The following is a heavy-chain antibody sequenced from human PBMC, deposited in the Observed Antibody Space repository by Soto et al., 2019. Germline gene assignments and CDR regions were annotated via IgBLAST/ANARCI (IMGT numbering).Heavy chain of an antibody. J-gene: IGHJ5*02. V-gene: IGHV4-59*01. CDR3: ARGIFISFKYYGSGSYYTPWFDP. CDR1: GGSISSYY. Sequence: QVQLQESGPGLVKPSETLSLTCTVSGGSISSYYWSWIRQPPGKGLEWIGYIYYSGSTNYNPSLKSRVTISVDTSKNQFSLKLSSVTAADTAVYYCARGIFISFKYYGSGSYYTPWFDPWGQGTLVTVSS. D-gene: IGHD3-10*01. CDR2: IYYSGST.